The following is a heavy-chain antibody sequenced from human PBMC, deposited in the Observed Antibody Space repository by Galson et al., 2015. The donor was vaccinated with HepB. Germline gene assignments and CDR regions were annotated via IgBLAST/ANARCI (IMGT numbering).Heavy chain of an antibody. V-gene: IGHV3-7*01. CDR2: IKPDGTET. D-gene: IGHD2-8*01. J-gene: IGHJ3*02. CDR1: GITFSSYW. CDR3: ATGGLMYAFDI. Sequence: SLRLSCAVSGITFSSYWMNWLRQAPGKGLECVASIKPDGTETQYVDPVKGRFTISRDNAKNSLYLQMNSLTVEDTAAYYCATGGLMYAFDIWGRGTKVTVSS.